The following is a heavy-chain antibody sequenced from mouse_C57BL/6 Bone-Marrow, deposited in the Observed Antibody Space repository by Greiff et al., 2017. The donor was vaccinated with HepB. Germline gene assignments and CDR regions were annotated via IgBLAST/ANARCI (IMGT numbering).Heavy chain of an antibody. CDR2: IYPRSGNT. CDR3: ARIGGYGSWFAY. J-gene: IGHJ3*01. V-gene: IGHV1-81*01. D-gene: IGHD2-2*01. Sequence: VQLQESGAELARPGASVKLSCKASGYTFTSYGISWVKQRTGQGLEWIGEIYPRSGNTYYNEKFKGKATLTADKSSSTAYMELRSLTSEDSAVYFCARIGGYGSWFAYWGQGTLVTVSA. CDR1: GYTFTSYG.